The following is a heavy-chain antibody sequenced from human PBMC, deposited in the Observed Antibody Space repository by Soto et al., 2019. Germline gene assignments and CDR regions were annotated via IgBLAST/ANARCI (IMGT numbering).Heavy chain of an antibody. D-gene: IGHD2-2*01. CDR3: ARGCGTTSCYEGRTFDI. J-gene: IGHJ3*02. CDR2: INPNIGGT. V-gene: IGHV1-2*04. CDR1: GYTFTGYY. Sequence: VKVSCKASGYTFTGYYIYWVRQAPGQGLEWMGWINPNIGGTNYAQKFQGWVTMTRDTSISTAYMELSRLTSDDTAVYYCARGCGTTSCYEGRTFDIWGQGTMVTVSS.